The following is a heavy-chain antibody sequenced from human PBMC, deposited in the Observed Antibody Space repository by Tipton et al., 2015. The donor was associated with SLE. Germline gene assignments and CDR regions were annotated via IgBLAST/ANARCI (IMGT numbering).Heavy chain of an antibody. J-gene: IGHJ4*01. CDR2: IYSDGAT. D-gene: IGHD2-2*02. V-gene: IGHV3-66*02. Sequence: SLRLSCAASGFVVGGNYMSWVRQAPGKGLDWVSVIYSDGATFYAHSVKGRFSVSTDNSKNTLVLQMNSLRHEDTAVYYCARGIIGAYTHWGHGTLVAFSS. CDR3: ARGIIGAYTH. CDR1: GFVVGGNY.